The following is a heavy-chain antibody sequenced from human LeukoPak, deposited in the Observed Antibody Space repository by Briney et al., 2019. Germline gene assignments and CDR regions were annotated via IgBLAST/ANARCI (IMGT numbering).Heavy chain of an antibody. CDR3: SRESTNAFDI. Sequence: GGSLRLSCTASGFTFDDYIMNWVRQAPGKGLEWVGFIRSKAYGGTTEYAASVKGRFIISRDDSKSIAYLQMSSLKSEDTAVYYCSRESTNAFDIWGQGTMVTVSS. CDR2: IRSKAYGGTT. J-gene: IGHJ3*02. CDR1: GFTFDDYI. V-gene: IGHV3-49*04.